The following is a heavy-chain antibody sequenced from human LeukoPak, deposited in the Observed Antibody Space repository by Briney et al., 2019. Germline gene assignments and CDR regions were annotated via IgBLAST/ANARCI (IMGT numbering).Heavy chain of an antibody. D-gene: IGHD1-26*01. V-gene: IGHV3-7*01. CDR1: GFTFTTYW. CDR2: IDQGGSEK. J-gene: IGHJ3*02. Sequence: GGSLRLSCAASGFTFTTYWMSWVRQAPGKGLEWVANIDQGGSEKYYVDSVKGRFTISRDNAKNLLYLQMNSLRDEDTAVYYCARDSGLGAHIWGQGTMVTVSS. CDR3: ARDSGLGAHI.